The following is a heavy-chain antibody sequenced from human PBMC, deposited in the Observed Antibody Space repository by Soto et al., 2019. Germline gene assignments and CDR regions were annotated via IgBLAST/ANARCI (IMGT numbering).Heavy chain of an antibody. V-gene: IGHV3-74*01. Sequence: GGSLRLSCAASGFTFSSYWMHWLRQAPGKGLVWVSRINSDGSSTSYADSVKGRFTISRDNAKNTLYLQMNSLRAEDTAVYYCARVAYYDSSGHPKDWGQGTLVTVSS. CDR3: ARVAYYDSSGHPKD. CDR2: INSDGSST. CDR1: GFTFSSYW. D-gene: IGHD3-22*01. J-gene: IGHJ4*02.